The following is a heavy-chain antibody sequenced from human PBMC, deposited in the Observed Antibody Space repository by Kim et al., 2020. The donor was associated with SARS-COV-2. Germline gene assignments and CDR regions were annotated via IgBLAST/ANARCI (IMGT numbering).Heavy chain of an antibody. D-gene: IGHD6-13*01. J-gene: IGHJ5*02. Sequence: SETLSLTCAVYGGSFSGYYWSWIRQPPRKGLEWIGEINHSGSTNYNPSLKSRVTISVDTSKNQFSLKLSSVTAADTAVYYCASRKRGKTHRIAAAGTNWFDPWGQGTLVTVSS. V-gene: IGHV4-34*01. CDR3: ASRKRGKTHRIAAAGTNWFDP. CDR2: INHSGST. CDR1: GGSFSGYY.